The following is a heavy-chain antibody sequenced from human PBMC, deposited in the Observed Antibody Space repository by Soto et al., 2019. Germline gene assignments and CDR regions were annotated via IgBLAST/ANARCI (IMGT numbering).Heavy chain of an antibody. Sequence: SETLSLTCTVSGGSISSYYWSWIRQPAGKGLEWIGRIYTSGSTNYNPSLKSRVTMSVDTSKNQFSLKLSSVTAADTAVYYCARDRTWGKTGTRGDAFDIWGQGTTVTVSS. CDR2: IYTSGST. D-gene: IGHD1-1*01. J-gene: IGHJ3*02. CDR1: GGSISSYY. CDR3: ARDRTWGKTGTRGDAFDI. V-gene: IGHV4-4*07.